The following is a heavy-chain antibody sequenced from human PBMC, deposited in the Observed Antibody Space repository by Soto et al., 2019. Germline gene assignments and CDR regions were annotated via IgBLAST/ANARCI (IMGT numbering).Heavy chain of an antibody. D-gene: IGHD3-22*01. CDR2: IDPSDSYA. CDR3: GRVRVNKFKRWFDP. V-gene: IGHV5-10-1*01. J-gene: IGHJ5*01. Sequence: LKVPRSASGYNFAAYGISWVLKKNGKGLEWMGRIDPSDSYANYSPSFQGHVTISADKSINTAYLQWSSLKASDTAFYYCGRVRVNKFKRWFDPWGQGTLVTVSS. CDR1: GYNFAAYG.